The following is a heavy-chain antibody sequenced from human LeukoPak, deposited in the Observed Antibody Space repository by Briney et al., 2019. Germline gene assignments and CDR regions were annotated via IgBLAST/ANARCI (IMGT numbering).Heavy chain of an antibody. Sequence: GGSLRLSCAVSGYTVSSNYMSWVRQAPGKGLEWVSVIYSGGSTYYADSVKGRFTISRDNSKNTLYLQVNSLRAEDTAVYYCARGLSGSYLYFDYSGQGTLVTVSS. D-gene: IGHD1-26*01. V-gene: IGHV3-53*01. CDR3: ARGLSGSYLYFDY. CDR2: IYSGGST. J-gene: IGHJ4*02. CDR1: GYTVSSNY.